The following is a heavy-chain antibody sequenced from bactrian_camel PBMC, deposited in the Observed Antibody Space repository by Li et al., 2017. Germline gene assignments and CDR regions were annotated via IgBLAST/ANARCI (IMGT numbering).Heavy chain of an antibody. V-gene: IGHV3S10*01. D-gene: IGHD2*01. CDR1: GFTFSSLF. Sequence: VQLVESGGGLVQPGGSLRLSCAASGFTFSSLFMNWVRQAPGKGLEWVSSIYSDGRTYYADSVKGRFIISRDNAKNTVYLQMRTLRPEDTATYYCVTGGGTWYTGYGMDYWGKGTQVTVS. J-gene: IGHJ7*01. CDR2: IYSDGRT.